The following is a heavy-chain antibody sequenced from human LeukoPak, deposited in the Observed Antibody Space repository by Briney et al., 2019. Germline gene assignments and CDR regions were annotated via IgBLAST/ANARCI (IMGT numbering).Heavy chain of an antibody. J-gene: IGHJ4*02. CDR1: GFTFSNAW. CDR2: IKSKTDGGTT. CDR3: TTLHYYDSSGFPWFDY. Sequence: PGGSLRLSCAASGFTFSNAWMSWVRQAPGKGLEWVGRIKSKTDGGTTDYAAPVKGGFTISRDDSKNTLYLQMNSLKTEDTAVYYCTTLHYYDSSGFPWFDYWGQGTLVTVSS. D-gene: IGHD3-22*01. V-gene: IGHV3-15*01.